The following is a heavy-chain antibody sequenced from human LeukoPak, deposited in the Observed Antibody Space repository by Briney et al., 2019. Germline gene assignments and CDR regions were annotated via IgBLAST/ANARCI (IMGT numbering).Heavy chain of an antibody. CDR3: ASERVSYPQGFDY. V-gene: IGHV3-48*03. CDR2: ISSSGSAI. CDR1: GFTFSSYE. J-gene: IGHJ4*02. Sequence: PGGSLRLSCAVSGFTFSSYEMNWVRQAPGKGLEWVSYISSSGSAIYYADSVKGRFTISRDNAKNSLYLQMNSLRAEDTAVYYCASERVSYPQGFDYWGQGTLVTVSS. D-gene: IGHD6-6*01.